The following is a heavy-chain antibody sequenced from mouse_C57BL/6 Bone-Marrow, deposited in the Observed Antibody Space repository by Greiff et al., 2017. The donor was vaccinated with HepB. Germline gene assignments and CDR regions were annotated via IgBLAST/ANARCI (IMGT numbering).Heavy chain of an antibody. CDR2: IDPGDGET. J-gene: IGHJ4*01. D-gene: IGHD2-5*01. CDR3: ASRYYSNAYALDY. V-gene: IGHV14-2*01. Sequence: VQLQQSGAELVKPGASVKLSCTASGFNFKDYYMPWVQQRPEQGLEWIGRIDPGDGETKYAPKFQGKATITADTSSNTAYLQVSSLTSEDTAVYYCASRYYSNAYALDYWGQGTSVTVAS. CDR1: GFNFKDYY.